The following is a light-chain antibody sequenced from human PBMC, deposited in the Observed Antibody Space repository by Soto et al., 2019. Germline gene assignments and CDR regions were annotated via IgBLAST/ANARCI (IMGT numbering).Light chain of an antibody. V-gene: IGLV1-40*01. CDR1: RSNIGAGYD. Sequence: QSVLTQPPSVSGAPGQRVTIPCTGSRSNIGAGYDVHWYQQLPGTAPKLLIYGNSNRPSGVPDRFSGSKSGTSASLAITGLQAEDEADYYCQSYDSSLSGWLFGGGTQLTVL. J-gene: IGLJ3*02. CDR3: QSYDSSLSGWL. CDR2: GNS.